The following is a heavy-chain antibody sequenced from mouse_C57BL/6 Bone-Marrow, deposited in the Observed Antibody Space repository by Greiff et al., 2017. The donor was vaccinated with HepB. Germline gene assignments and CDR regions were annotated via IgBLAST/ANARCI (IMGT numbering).Heavy chain of an antibody. J-gene: IGHJ1*03. D-gene: IGHD2-1*01. CDR1: GYSITSGYD. V-gene: IGHV3-1*01. Sequence: VQLKESGPGMVKPSQSLSLTCTVTGYSITSGYDWHWIRHFPGNKLEWMGYISYSGSTNYNPSLKSRISITHDTSKNHFFLKLNSVTTEDTATYYCARYGNYEYFDVWGTGTTVTVSS. CDR2: ISYSGST. CDR3: ARYGNYEYFDV.